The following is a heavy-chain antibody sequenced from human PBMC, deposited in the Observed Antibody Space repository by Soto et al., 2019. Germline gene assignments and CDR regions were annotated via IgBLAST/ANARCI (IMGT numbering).Heavy chain of an antibody. V-gene: IGHV3-23*01. CDR2: ISGSGGRI. J-gene: IGHJ4*02. CDR1: GFTFTSNA. D-gene: IGHD3-10*01. CDR3: ARSLRGVIIDFDY. Sequence: HPGGSLRLSCAASGFTFTSNAMSWVRQAPGKGLEWVSAISGSGGRIYYVDSVKGRFTISRDNSKNTVYLQMNSLRAEDTAVYYCARSLRGVIIDFDYWGQGTLVTVSS.